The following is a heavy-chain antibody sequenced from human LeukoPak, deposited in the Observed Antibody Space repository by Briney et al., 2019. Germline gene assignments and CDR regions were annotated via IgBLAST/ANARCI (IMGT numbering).Heavy chain of an antibody. Sequence: SETLSLTCTVSGGSISSYYWSWIRQPPGKGLECIGCISYSGSTNYNPSLQSRVTISIDTSTNQFSLKLGSVTAADTALYYCARCPYYYDSSGSPRYFDLWGRGTLVTVSS. CDR3: ARCPYYYDSSGSPRYFDL. V-gene: IGHV4-59*01. J-gene: IGHJ2*01. D-gene: IGHD3-22*01. CDR2: ISYSGST. CDR1: GGSISSYY.